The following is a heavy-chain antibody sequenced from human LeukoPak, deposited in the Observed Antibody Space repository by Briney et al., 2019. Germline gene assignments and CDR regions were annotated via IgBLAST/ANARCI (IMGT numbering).Heavy chain of an antibody. CDR3: ARVYCGGGCYSGYYGMDV. Sequence: GGSLRLSCAASGFTFSIYNMNWVRQAPGKGLEWVSSISSSSSYIYYADSLKGRLTISRDNAKNSLHLQMNSLRAEDTAVYYCARVYCGGGCYSGYYGMDVWGQGTTVTVSS. J-gene: IGHJ6*02. CDR1: GFTFSIYN. CDR2: ISSSSSYI. D-gene: IGHD2-21*02. V-gene: IGHV3-21*01.